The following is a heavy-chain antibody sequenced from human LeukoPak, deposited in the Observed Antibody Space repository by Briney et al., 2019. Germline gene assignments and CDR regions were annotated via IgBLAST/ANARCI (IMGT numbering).Heavy chain of an antibody. Sequence: PGGSLRLSCAASGFTFSSYAMSWVRQAPGKGLEWVSAISGSGGSTYYADSVKGRFTISRDNSKNTQYLQMNSLRAEDTAVYYCASNRGGRYYFDYWGQGTLVTVSS. CDR3: ASNRGGRYYFDY. V-gene: IGHV3-23*01. D-gene: IGHD1-14*01. J-gene: IGHJ4*02. CDR1: GFTFSSYA. CDR2: ISGSGGST.